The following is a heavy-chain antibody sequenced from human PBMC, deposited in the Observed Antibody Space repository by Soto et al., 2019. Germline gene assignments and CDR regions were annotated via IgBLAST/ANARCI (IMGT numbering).Heavy chain of an antibody. Sequence: QVQLVESGGGVVQPGRSLRLSCAASGFTFRSYAMHWVRQAPGKGLEWVAVISYDGSNKYYADSVKGRFTISRDNSKNTLYLQMNSLRAEDTAVYYCARDDSYYWFDPWGQGTLVTVSS. V-gene: IGHV3-30-3*01. CDR3: ARDDSYYWFDP. J-gene: IGHJ5*02. D-gene: IGHD2-21*01. CDR1: GFTFRSYA. CDR2: ISYDGSNK.